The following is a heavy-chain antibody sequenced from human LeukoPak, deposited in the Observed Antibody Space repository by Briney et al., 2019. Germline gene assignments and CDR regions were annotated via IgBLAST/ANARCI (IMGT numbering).Heavy chain of an antibody. J-gene: IGHJ4*02. CDR2: IRYDGSNK. D-gene: IGHD3-10*01. CDR1: GFTFSSYG. V-gene: IGHV3-30*02. Sequence: GGSLRLSCAASGFTFSSYGIHWVRQAPGKGLEWVAFIRYDGSNKYHADSVKGRFTISRDNSKNTLYLQMNSLRAEDTAVYYCAKDDFGWFGELVSGPYYFDYWGQGTLVTVSS. CDR3: AKDDFGWFGELVSGPYYFDY.